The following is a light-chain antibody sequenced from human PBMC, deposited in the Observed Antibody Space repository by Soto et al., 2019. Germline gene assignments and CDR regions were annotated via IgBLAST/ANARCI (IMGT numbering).Light chain of an antibody. Sequence: EIVLTQSPGTLSLSPGERATLSCRASQSVSSSYLGWYQQKPDQAPRLLNYGASSRATGNPDRFSGRGSGTDFTLTISRLEPEDFAVYYCQRDGSSPQWTFGQGTKVDIK. CDR3: QRDGSSPQWT. CDR1: QSVSSSY. V-gene: IGKV3-20*01. J-gene: IGKJ1*01. CDR2: GAS.